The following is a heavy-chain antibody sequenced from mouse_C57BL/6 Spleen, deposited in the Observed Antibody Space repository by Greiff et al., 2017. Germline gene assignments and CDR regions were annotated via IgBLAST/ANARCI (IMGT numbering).Heavy chain of an antibody. CDR1: GFNIKDDY. Sequence: VQLQQSGAELVRPGASVKLSCTASGFNIKDDYMHWVKQRPEQGLEWIGWIDPENGDTEYASKFQGKATITADTSSNTASLQLSSLTSEDTAVYYCTTKDYGSSFAYWGQGTLVTVSA. V-gene: IGHV14-4*01. D-gene: IGHD1-1*01. J-gene: IGHJ3*01. CDR3: TTKDYGSSFAY. CDR2: IDPENGDT.